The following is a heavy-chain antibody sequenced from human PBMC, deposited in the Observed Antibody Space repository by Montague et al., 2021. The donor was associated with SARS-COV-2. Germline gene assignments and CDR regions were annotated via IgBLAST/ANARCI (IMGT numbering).Heavy chain of an antibody. Sequence: SETLSLTCTVSGGSISSSYYYWGWIRQPPGKGLEWIGIIFYSGETYFSPSLKSRVTLSVDTSKNQFSLNLGSVTAADTAVYYCARLRWTTVAPRSDAFDIWGQGTMVIVSS. CDR3: ARLRWTTVAPRSDAFDI. CDR2: IFYSGET. CDR1: GGSISSSYYY. D-gene: IGHD4-23*01. J-gene: IGHJ3*02. V-gene: IGHV4-39*01.